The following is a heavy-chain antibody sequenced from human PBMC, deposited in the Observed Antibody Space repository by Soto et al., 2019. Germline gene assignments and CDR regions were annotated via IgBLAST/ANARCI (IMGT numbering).Heavy chain of an antibody. J-gene: IGHJ4*02. V-gene: IGHV3-30*18. CDR1: GFTFSSYG. D-gene: IGHD1-26*01. CDR2: ISYDGNNK. Sequence: PGGSLRLSCAASGFTFSSYGMHWVRQAPGKGLEWVAVISYDGNNKYYADSVKGRFTISRDNSKNTLYLQMNSLRAEDTAVYYCAKGRWELLKIGDYWGQASLGTFSS. CDR3: AKGRWELLKIGDY.